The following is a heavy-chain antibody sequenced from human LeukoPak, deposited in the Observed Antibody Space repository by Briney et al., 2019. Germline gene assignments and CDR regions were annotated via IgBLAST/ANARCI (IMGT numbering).Heavy chain of an antibody. CDR2: ISAYNGNT. D-gene: IGHD2-2*01. CDR1: GYTFTSYG. V-gene: IGHV1-18*04. CDR3: ARPQGYCSSTSCSNLFDY. J-gene: IGHJ4*02. Sequence: ASVKVSCKASGYTFTSYGISWVRQGPGQGLEWMGWISAYNGNTNYAQKLQGRVTMTTDTSTSTAYMELRSLRSDDTAVYYCARPQGYCSSTSCSNLFDYWGQGTLVTVSS.